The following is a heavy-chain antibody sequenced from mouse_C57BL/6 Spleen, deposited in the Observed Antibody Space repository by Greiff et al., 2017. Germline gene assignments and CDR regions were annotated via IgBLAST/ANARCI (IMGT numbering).Heavy chain of an antibody. D-gene: IGHD1-1*01. Sequence: QVQLKQSGAELVKPGASVKMSCKASGYTFTTYPIEWMKQNHGKSLEWIGNFHPYNDDTKYNEKFKGKATLTVEKSSSTVYLELSRLTSDDSAVYYCASRRNDYGDYAMDYWGQGASVTVSS. V-gene: IGHV1-47*01. CDR2: FHPYNDDT. J-gene: IGHJ4*01. CDR1: GYTFTTYP. CDR3: ASRRNDYGDYAMDY.